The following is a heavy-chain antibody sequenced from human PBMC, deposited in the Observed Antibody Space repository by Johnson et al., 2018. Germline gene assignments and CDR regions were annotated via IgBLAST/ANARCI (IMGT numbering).Heavy chain of an antibody. Sequence: QVQLVQSGGGLVKPGGSLRLSCAASGFTFSDYYMTWIRQAPGKGLEWVSYITSRGPPIYYADSMKGRFTISRDNAKKALYLQLNSLRAEDTAVYYCARGVIPGIAAPWEAFDIWGQGTMVTVSS. D-gene: IGHD6-13*01. CDR3: ARGVIPGIAAPWEAFDI. CDR1: GFTFSDYY. V-gene: IGHV3-11*01. J-gene: IGHJ3*02. CDR2: ITSRGPPI.